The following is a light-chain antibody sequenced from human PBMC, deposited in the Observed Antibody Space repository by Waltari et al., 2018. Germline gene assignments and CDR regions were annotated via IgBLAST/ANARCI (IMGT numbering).Light chain of an antibody. CDR2: DVS. CDR1: RSDVGGYNY. V-gene: IGLV2-14*03. J-gene: IGLJ3*02. Sequence: QSALTQPASVSGSPGQSITISCNGTRSDVGGYNYVSWYQKHRGKEPKLRIYDVSNRPSAVSNRFSGSKSCNTASLTISGLHAEYEADYYFSSYTRICTPLGVFGCGTKRTVL. CDR3: SSYTRICTPLGV.